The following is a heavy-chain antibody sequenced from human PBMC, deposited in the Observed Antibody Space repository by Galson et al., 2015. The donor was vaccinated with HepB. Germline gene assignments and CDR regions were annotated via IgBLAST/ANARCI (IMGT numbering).Heavy chain of an antibody. CDR2: ISSSSSYI. CDR1: GFTFSSYS. V-gene: IGHV3-21*01. CDR3: ARDREYYDFWSGYQSYWYFDL. D-gene: IGHD3-3*01. J-gene: IGHJ2*01. Sequence: SLRLSCAASGFTFSSYSMNWVRQAPGKGLEWVSSISSSSSYIYYADSVKGRFTISRDNAKNSLYLQMNSLRAEDTAVYYCARDREYYDFWSGYQSYWYFDLWGRGTLVTVSS.